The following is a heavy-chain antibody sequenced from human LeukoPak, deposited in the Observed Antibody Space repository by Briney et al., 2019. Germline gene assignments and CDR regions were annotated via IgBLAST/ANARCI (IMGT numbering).Heavy chain of an antibody. J-gene: IGHJ4*02. CDR3: AKAPVTSCRGAYCCQFDS. CDR1: GFTLSTYA. V-gene: IGHV3-23*01. D-gene: IGHD2-15*01. Sequence: GGSLRLSCAASGFTLSTYAMSWVRQTPGKGLEWVAATSSSDASTYHADSVKGRFTISRDNSKNTLYLQMNSLRAEDAAVYFCAKAPVTSCRGAYCCQFDSWGQGTLVTVSS. CDR2: TSSSDAST.